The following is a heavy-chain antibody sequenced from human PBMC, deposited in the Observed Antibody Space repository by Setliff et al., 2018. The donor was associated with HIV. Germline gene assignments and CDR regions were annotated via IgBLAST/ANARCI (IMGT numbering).Heavy chain of an antibody. CDR1: GYTFTSYY. V-gene: IGHV1-46*01. Sequence: RASVKVSCKASGYTFTSYYIHWVRQAPGQGLEWMGVIHPSGGSTSYAQSFQDRVTMTRDTSTSTVYMELSSLRSEDTAVYYCARVRYCSGGSCYGGEYWFDPWGQGTLVIVSS. J-gene: IGHJ5*02. D-gene: IGHD2-15*01. CDR2: IHPSGGST. CDR3: ARVRYCSGGSCYGGEYWFDP.